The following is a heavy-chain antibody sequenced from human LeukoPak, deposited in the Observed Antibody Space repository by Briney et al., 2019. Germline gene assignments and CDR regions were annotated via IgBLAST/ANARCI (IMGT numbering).Heavy chain of an antibody. J-gene: IGHJ3*02. V-gene: IGHV4-61*02. CDR3: ARDPYGDYRNDAFDI. CDR1: GASITSGVYY. Sequence: SQTLSLTCTVSGASITSGVYYWSWIRQPAGKGLERTGRIYTSGSTNYNPSLKSRVTMSVDTSKNQFSLKLSSVTAADTAVYYCARDPYGDYRNDAFDIWGQGTMVTVSS. CDR2: IYTSGST. D-gene: IGHD4-17*01.